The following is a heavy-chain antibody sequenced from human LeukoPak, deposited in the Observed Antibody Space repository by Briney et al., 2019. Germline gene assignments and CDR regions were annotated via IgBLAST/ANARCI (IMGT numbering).Heavy chain of an antibody. CDR3: VRDRHGEPVVY. V-gene: IGHV3-30-3*01. Sequence: PGRSLRLSCAASGYSFSTYAMHWVSQAPGKGLEWVAIISDDGSNKYYADSVKGRFTTSRDNSKNTLYLQMNSLRAEDTAVYYCVRDRHGEPVVYWGQGTLVTVSS. J-gene: IGHJ4*02. D-gene: IGHD2-21*01. CDR2: ISDDGSNK. CDR1: GYSFSTYA.